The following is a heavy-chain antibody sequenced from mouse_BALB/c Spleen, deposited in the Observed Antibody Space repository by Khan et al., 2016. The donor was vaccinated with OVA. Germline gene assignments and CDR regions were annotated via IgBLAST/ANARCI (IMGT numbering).Heavy chain of an antibody. V-gene: IGHV3-2*02. Sequence: VQLQQSGPGLVKPSQSLSLTCTVTGYSITSDYAWNWLRQFPGNKLEWMGYISYSGNTNYNPPLKSRISITRDTSKNQFFLQLNFVTDEDTATYYCERMQGGDFDYWGQGTTLTVSS. J-gene: IGHJ2*01. CDR3: ERMQGGDFDY. CDR2: ISYSGNT. CDR1: GYSITSDYA. D-gene: IGHD6-1*01.